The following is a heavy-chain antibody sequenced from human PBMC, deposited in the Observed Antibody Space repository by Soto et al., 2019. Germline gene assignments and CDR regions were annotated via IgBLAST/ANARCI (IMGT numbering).Heavy chain of an antibody. CDR3: ARHDCISSSCYYYYYYSMDV. J-gene: IGHJ6*02. D-gene: IGHD2-2*01. V-gene: IGHV1-69*13. CDR2: IIPIFGTA. CDR1: GGTFSSYA. Sequence: ASVKVSCKASGGTFSSYAISWVRQAPGQGLEWMGGIIPIFGTANYAQKFQGRVTITADESTSTAYMELSSLRSEDTAVYYCARHDCISSSCYYYYYYSMDVWGQGTTVTVSS.